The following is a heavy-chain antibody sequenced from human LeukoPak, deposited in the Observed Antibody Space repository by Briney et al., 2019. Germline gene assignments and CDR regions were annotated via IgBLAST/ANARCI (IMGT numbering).Heavy chain of an antibody. V-gene: IGHV4-34*01. J-gene: IGHJ6*02. CDR3: ARAYGMDV. Sequence: ETLSLTCAVYGGSFSGYYWSWIRQPPGKGLEWIGEINHSGSTNYNPSLKSRVTISVDTSKNQFSLKLSSVTAADTAVYYCARAYGMDVWGQGTTVTVSS. CDR1: GGSFSGYY. CDR2: INHSGST.